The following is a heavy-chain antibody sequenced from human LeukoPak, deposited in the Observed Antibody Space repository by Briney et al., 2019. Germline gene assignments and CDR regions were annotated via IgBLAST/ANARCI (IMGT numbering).Heavy chain of an antibody. CDR1: GSSIISGGYY. J-gene: IGHJ4*02. Sequence: SETLSLTCSVSGSSIISGGYYWSWIRQHPGTGLEWIGYIYYSGSTYYNPSLESRVIISVDTSKTQFSLKLSSVTAADTAVYYCARRGVSNRYFDYWGQGTLVTVSS. CDR2: IYYSGST. CDR3: ARRGVSNRYFDY. D-gene: IGHD1-14*01. V-gene: IGHV4-31*03.